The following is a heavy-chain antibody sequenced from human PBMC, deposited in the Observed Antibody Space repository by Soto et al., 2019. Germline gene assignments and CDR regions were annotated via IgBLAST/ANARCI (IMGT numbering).Heavy chain of an antibody. CDR2: ISAYNGNT. V-gene: IGHV1-18*01. CDR1: GYTFSSYH. Sequence: QIQLVQSGAEVKKPGASVKVSCKASGYTFSSYHITWVRQAPGQGLEWMGWISAYNGNTNYAQNLQGRVTMTTHPSTSTAYIELRSLGSDDTAVYYGARDLPPVDYWGQGSLVTVA. J-gene: IGHJ4*02. CDR3: ARDLPPVDY.